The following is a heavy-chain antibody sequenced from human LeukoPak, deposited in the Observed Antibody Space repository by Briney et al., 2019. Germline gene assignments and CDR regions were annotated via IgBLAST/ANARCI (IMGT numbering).Heavy chain of an antibody. CDR2: IYYGGST. CDR1: GGSISSGGYY. Sequence: PSQTLSLTCTVSGGSISSGGYYWSWIRQHPGKGLEWIGYIYYGGSTYYNPSLKSRVTISVDTSKNQFSLKLSSVTAADTAVYYCARDSYYGSGSYLYWGQGTLVTVSS. J-gene: IGHJ4*02. V-gene: IGHV4-31*03. CDR3: ARDSYYGSGSYLY. D-gene: IGHD3-10*01.